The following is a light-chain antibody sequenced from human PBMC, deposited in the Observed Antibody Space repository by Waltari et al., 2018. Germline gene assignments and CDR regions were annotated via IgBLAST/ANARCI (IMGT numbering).Light chain of an antibody. Sequence: EIVLTQTPGTLSLSPGERATLSCSASQNIGRYLVWYQQKPGQAPRLIIYEASRRATGIPDRFIGSGSGTDFSLIISRLEPEDFAVYYCQNHERLPATFGQGTKVEIK. CDR2: EAS. CDR3: QNHERLPAT. CDR1: QNIGRY. V-gene: IGKV3-20*01. J-gene: IGKJ1*01.